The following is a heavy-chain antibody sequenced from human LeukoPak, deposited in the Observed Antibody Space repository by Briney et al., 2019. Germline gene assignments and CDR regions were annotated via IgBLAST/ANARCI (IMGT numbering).Heavy chain of an antibody. Sequence: ASVKVSCKVSGYTLTELRIHWVRQAPGKGLEWMGGFDPEENKRIYAQKFKGRVTMTEDTSTDTAYMELSSLKFEDTAVYFCAKGPPGTDNDWYFDLWGRGTLVTVSS. CDR3: AKGPPGTDNDWYFDL. V-gene: IGHV1-24*01. CDR1: GYTLTELR. CDR2: FDPEENKR. D-gene: IGHD1-1*01. J-gene: IGHJ2*01.